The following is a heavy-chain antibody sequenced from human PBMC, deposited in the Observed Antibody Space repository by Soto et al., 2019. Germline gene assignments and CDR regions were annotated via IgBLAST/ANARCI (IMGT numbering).Heavy chain of an antibody. J-gene: IGHJ4*02. V-gene: IGHV3-72*01. Sequence: EVQLVESGGGLVQPGGSLRLSCAGSGFTFSDYYIDWVRQAPGKGLEWVGRSRDKGNSYSTVSAASVKGRFTISRDASKNSLFLQMNSLQTEDTALYYCTRCITGTTSSDNWGQGTLVTVSS. CDR3: TRCITGTTSSDN. CDR1: GFTFSDYY. CDR2: SRDKGNSYST. D-gene: IGHD1-7*01.